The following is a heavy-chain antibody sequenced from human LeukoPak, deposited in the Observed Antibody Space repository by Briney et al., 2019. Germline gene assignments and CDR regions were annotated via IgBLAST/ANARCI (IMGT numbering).Heavy chain of an antibody. V-gene: IGHV3-23*01. CDR3: AKNKIKARDGYTHWDYGMDV. CDR2: ISGSGGST. CDR1: GFTFSSHA. J-gene: IGHJ6*02. Sequence: GGSLRLSCAASGFTFSSHAMSWVRQAPGKGLEWVSAISGSGGSTYYADSVKGRFTISRDNSKNTLYLQMNSLRAEDTAVYYCAKNKIKARDGYTHWDYGMDVWGQGTTVTVSS. D-gene: IGHD5-24*01.